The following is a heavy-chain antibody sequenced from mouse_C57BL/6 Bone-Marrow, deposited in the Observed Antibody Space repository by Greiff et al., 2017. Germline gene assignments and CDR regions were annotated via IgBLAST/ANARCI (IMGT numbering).Heavy chain of an antibody. V-gene: IGHV5-17*01. J-gene: IGHJ3*01. CDR3: AREVLLLGFAY. D-gene: IGHD1-1*01. CDR1: GFTFSDYG. CDR2: ISSGSSTI. Sequence: EVKLVESGGGLVKPGGSLKLSCAASGFTFSDYGMHWVRQAPEKGLEWVAYISSGSSTIYYADTVKGRFTISRDNVKNTLFLQMTSLRSEDTAMYYCAREVLLLGFAYWGQGTLVTVSA.